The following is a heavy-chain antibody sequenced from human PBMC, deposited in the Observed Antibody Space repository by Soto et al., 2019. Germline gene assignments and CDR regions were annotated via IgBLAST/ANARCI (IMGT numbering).Heavy chain of an antibody. CDR3: ARWGGSGSPPRWFDP. CDR2: IYYSGST. D-gene: IGHD3-10*01. CDR1: GGSISSGGYY. Sequence: QVQLQESGPGLVKPSQTLSLTCTVSGGSISSGGYYWSWIRQHPGKGLEWIGYIYYSGSTYYNPSLKSRVTISVDTSKNQFALKLSSVTAADTAVYYCARWGGSGSPPRWFDPWGQGTLVTVSS. V-gene: IGHV4-31*03. J-gene: IGHJ5*02.